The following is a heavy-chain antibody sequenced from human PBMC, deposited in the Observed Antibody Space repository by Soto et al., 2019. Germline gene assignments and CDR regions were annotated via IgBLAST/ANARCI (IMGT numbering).Heavy chain of an antibody. V-gene: IGHV1-46*03. D-gene: IGHD6-19*01. CDR1: GYKFTGDH. J-gene: IGHJ4*02. CDR3: ARGEVHSSGWNFDF. CDR2: INPNSGST. Sequence: QVQLVQSGAEVRKPGASVKVSCKASGYKFTGDHLHWVRQTPGLGLEWMGRINPNSGSTNYAQKFQGRATLTRDTSTTTAYMELSILRSEDTAVYYCARGEVHSSGWNFDFWGQGTRVTVSS.